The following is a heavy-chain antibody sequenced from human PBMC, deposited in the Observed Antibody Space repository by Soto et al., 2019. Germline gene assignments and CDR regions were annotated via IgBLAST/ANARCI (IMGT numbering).Heavy chain of an antibody. J-gene: IGHJ4*02. CDR3: ARDRGYCRGGTCYSVLDY. CDR2: IKQDGSET. Sequence: EVQLVESGGGLAQPGGSLRLSCAASGFTFSTYYMNWVRQAPGKGLEWVATIKQDGSETYYVDSVKGRFIISRDDAMTSLFLQMNSLRAEDTAVYYCARDRGYCRGGTCYSVLDYWGQGTLVTVSS. CDR1: GFTFSTYY. V-gene: IGHV3-7*01. D-gene: IGHD2-15*01.